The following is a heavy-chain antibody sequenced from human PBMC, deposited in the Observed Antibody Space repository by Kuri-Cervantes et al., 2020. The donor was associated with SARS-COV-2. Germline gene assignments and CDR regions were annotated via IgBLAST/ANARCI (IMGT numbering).Heavy chain of an antibody. J-gene: IGHJ4*02. Sequence: SGPTLVKPTQTLTLTCTFSGFSLSTSGMCVSWIRQPPGKALEWLALIYWDDDKRYSPSLKSWLTITKDTSKNQVVLTMTNMDPVDTATYYCAHSLMVYAIEWELPHYFDYWGQGTLVTVSS. CDR3: AHSLMVYAIEWELPHYFDY. CDR2: IYWDDDK. D-gene: IGHD2-8*01. V-gene: IGHV2-5*08. CDR1: GFSLSTSGMC.